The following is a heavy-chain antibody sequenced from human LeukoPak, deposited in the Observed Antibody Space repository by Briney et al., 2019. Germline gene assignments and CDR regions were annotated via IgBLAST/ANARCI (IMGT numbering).Heavy chain of an antibody. Sequence: GGSLRPSCGVFGFTFSNHAMSWVRQAPGKGLEWVSSISGSGYDTYYSDSVKGRFTISRDNSKNTLYLQMNSLRAEDTAVYYCAKADIVGAWRHYFDYWGQGTLITVSS. CDR1: GFTFSNHA. D-gene: IGHD1-26*01. J-gene: IGHJ4*02. CDR2: ISGSGYDT. CDR3: AKADIVGAWRHYFDY. V-gene: IGHV3-23*01.